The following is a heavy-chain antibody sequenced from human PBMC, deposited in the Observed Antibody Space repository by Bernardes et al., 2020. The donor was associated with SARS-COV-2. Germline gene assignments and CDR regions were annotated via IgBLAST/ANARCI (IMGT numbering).Heavy chain of an antibody. CDR3: ARDWGYNGMDV. D-gene: IGHD2-2*02. Sequence: ASVKVSCKASGYTLTNFDIIWVRQAPGQGLEWMAWISAYSGKTKYAQKFQGRVTTTTDTSTSTAYMELRSLRSDDTAVYYCARDWGYNGMDVWGQGTTVTVSS. CDR2: ISAYSGKT. CDR1: GYTLTNFD. J-gene: IGHJ6*02. V-gene: IGHV1-18*04.